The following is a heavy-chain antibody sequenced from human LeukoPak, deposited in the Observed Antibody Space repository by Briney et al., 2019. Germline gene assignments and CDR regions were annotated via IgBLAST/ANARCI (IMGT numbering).Heavy chain of an antibody. D-gene: IGHD2-8*01. CDR3: ARYYGPNGVCKGFDY. CDR1: GGSISGYY. J-gene: IGHJ4*02. V-gene: IGHV4-59*01. CDR2: IHSNGRT. Sequence: PSETLSLTCSVSGGSISGYYWSWIRQPPGKGLEWIGYIHSNGRTNSNPSLKSRVTISVDTFKNQFSLNLISVTAAYTAVYYCARYYGPNGVCKGFDYWGQETLVTVSS.